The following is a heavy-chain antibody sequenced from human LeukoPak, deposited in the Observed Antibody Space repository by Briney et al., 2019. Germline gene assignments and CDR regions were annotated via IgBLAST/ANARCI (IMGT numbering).Heavy chain of an antibody. Sequence: SGPTLVNPTQTPTLTCTFSGFSLSTSGMCVSWIRQPPGKALEWLARIDWDDDKYYSTSLKTRLTISKDTSKNQVVLTMTNMDPVDTATYYCARSAQCYYYYYMDVWGKGTTVTVSS. CDR1: GFSLSTSGMC. D-gene: IGHD6-19*01. CDR3: ARSAQCYYYYYMDV. V-gene: IGHV2-70*11. J-gene: IGHJ6*03. CDR2: IDWDDDK.